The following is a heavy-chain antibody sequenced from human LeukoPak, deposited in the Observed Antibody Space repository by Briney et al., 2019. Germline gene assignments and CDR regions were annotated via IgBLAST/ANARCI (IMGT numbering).Heavy chain of an antibody. D-gene: IGHD3-3*01. J-gene: IGHJ3*02. Sequence: SETLSLTCAVYGGSFSGYYWSWIRQPPGKGLEWIGEINHSGSTNYNPSLKSRVTISVDTSKNRFSLKLSSVTAADTAVYYCARGGGNYDFWSGYYAYAFDIWGQGTMVTVSS. CDR2: INHSGST. CDR3: ARGGGNYDFWSGYYAYAFDI. CDR1: GGSFSGYY. V-gene: IGHV4-34*01.